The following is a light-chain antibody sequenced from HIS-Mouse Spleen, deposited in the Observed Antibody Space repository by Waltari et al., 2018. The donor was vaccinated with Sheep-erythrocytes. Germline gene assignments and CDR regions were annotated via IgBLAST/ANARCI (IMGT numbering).Light chain of an antibody. Sequence: QSALTQPASVSGSPGPSSTISCTGTSSDVGSYNLVSWYQQHPGKAPKLMIYEGSKRPSGVSNRFSGSKSGNTASLTISGLQAEDEADYYCCSYAGSSTPWVFGGGTKLTVL. CDR3: CSYAGSSTPWV. CDR1: SSDVGSYNL. V-gene: IGLV2-23*01. J-gene: IGLJ3*02. CDR2: EGS.